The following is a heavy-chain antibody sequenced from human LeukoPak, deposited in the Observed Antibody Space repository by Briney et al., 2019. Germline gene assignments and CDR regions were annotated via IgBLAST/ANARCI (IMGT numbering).Heavy chain of an antibody. D-gene: IGHD5-18*01. CDR3: ARGRIQLWLR. V-gene: IGHV4-34*01. Sequence: SETLSLTCAVYGGSFSGYYWSWIRQPPGKGLEWIGEINHSGSTNYNPSLKSRVTISVDTSKNQFSLKLSSVTAADTAVYYCARGRIQLWLRWGQGTLVTVSS. CDR1: GGSFSGYY. J-gene: IGHJ4*02. CDR2: INHSGST.